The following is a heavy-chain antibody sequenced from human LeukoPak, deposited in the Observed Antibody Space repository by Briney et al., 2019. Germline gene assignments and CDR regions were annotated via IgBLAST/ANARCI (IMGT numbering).Heavy chain of an antibody. Sequence: GGSLRLSCAASGFTFSSYAMHWVRQAPGKGLEWVAVISYDGSNKYYADSVKGRFTISRDNSKNTLYLQMNSLRAEDTAVYYCAREGIAVAGTSMDYWGQGTLVTVSS. CDR1: GFTFSSYA. CDR3: AREGIAVAGTSMDY. V-gene: IGHV3-30*14. CDR2: ISYDGSNK. D-gene: IGHD6-19*01. J-gene: IGHJ4*02.